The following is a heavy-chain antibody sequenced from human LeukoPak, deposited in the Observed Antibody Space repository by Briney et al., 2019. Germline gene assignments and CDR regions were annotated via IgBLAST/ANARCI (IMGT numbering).Heavy chain of an antibody. CDR3: ARAYYDPYFDY. CDR2: IYYSGST. V-gene: IGHV4-31*03. D-gene: IGHD3-22*01. CDR1: GGSISSGGYY. J-gene: IGHJ4*02. Sequence: SETLSLTCTVSGGSISSGGYYWSWIRHHPGKGLEWIGYIYYSGSTYYNPSLKSRVTISVDTSKNQFSLKLSSVTAADTAVYYCARAYYDPYFDYWGQGTLVTVSS.